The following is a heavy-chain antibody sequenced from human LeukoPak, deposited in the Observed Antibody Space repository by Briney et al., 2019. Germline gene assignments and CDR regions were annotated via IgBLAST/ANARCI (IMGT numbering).Heavy chain of an antibody. CDR2: IYYSGST. Sequence: SETLSLTCTVSGGSISSSSYYWGWIRQPPGKGLEWIGSIYYSGSTYYNPSLKSRVTISVDTSKNQFSLKLSSVTAADTAVYYCARRGVGDENSSSNKIEIWGQGTMVTVSS. CDR3: ARRGVGDENSSSNKIEI. D-gene: IGHD6-13*01. V-gene: IGHV4-39*01. CDR1: GGSISSSSYY. J-gene: IGHJ3*02.